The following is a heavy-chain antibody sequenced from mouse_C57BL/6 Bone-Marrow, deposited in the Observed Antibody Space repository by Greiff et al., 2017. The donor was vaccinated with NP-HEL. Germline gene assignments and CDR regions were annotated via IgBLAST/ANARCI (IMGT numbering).Heavy chain of an antibody. CDR1: GYTFTSCW. CDR2: IYPGSGST. CDR3: AREGSAY. D-gene: IGHD1-1*01. V-gene: IGHV1-55*01. Sequence: VQLQQPGAELVKPGASVKMSCKASGYTFTSCWITWVKQRPGQGLEWIGDIYPGSGSTTYNEKFKSKATLTVDTSSSTAYMQLSSLTSEDSAVYYCAREGSAYWGQGTLVTVSA. J-gene: IGHJ3*01.